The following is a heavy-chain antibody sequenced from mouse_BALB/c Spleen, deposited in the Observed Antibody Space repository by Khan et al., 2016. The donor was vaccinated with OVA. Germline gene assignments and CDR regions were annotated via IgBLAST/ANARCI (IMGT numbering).Heavy chain of an antibody. D-gene: IGHD2-1*01. V-gene: IGHV1S132*01. Sequence: VELVQSGGDLVRPGASVKLSCKTSGYIFTSYWIHWVKQWSGQGLEWIARIYPGTGSINYNENFKDKATLTADISSSTAYMQLGNLKSEDSAVYLCARGSVFGNYFDYWGQGTLVTVSA. CDR3: ARGSVFGNYFDY. J-gene: IGHJ3*01. CDR1: GYIFTSYW. CDR2: IYPGTGSI.